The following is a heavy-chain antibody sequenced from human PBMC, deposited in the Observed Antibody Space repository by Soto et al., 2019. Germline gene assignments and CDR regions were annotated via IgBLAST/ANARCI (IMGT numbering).Heavy chain of an antibody. CDR1: GFTFSSYA. J-gene: IGHJ4*02. CDR2: ISGSGGST. D-gene: IGHD3-9*01. Sequence: GGSLRLSCAASGFTFSSYAMSWVRQAPGKGLEWVSAISGSGGSTYYADSVKGRFTISRDNSKNTLYLQMNSLRAEDTAVYYCAKDPNPKRGYYDILTGYYVDYWGQGTLVTVSS. CDR3: AKDPNPKRGYYDILTGYYVDY. V-gene: IGHV3-23*01.